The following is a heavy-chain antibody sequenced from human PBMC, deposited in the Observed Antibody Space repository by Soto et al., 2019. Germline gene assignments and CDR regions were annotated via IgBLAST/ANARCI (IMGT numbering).Heavy chain of an antibody. J-gene: IGHJ4*02. V-gene: IGHV1-18*04. CDR1: GYTFTSYG. CDR2: ISAYNGNT. Sequence: GASVKVSCKASGYTFTSYGISWVRQAPGQGLEWMGWISAYNGNTNYAQKLQGRVTMTTDTSTSTAYMELRSLRSDDTAVYYCARGLHYYDSSGYCDYWGQGTLVTVSS. D-gene: IGHD3-22*01. CDR3: ARGLHYYDSSGYCDY.